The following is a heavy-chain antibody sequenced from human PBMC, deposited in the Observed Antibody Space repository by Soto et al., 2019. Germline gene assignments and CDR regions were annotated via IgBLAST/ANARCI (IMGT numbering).Heavy chain of an antibody. CDR1: GDTLTYRH. CDR2: ITPFNGNT. CDR3: ARIPRYSFPTSDTLDN. D-gene: IGHD1-26*01. J-gene: IGHJ1*01. V-gene: IGHV1-45*01. Sequence: SVKVSCKASGDTLTYRHLHWVRQAPGQALEWMGRITPFNGNTKYAQKFQDRVTITADQSSTTTYMELRSLTSHDTALYYCARIPRYSFPTSDTLDNWGQGNLVTVSS.